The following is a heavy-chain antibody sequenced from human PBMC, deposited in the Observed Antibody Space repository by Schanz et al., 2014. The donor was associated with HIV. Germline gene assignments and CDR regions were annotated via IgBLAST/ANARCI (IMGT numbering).Heavy chain of an antibody. CDR2: ISAGVGTA. D-gene: IGHD3-16*01. J-gene: IGHJ3*02. CDR1: GFTFDSFG. Sequence: EVQLAESGGGVVRPGRSLRLSCAASGFTFDSFGMHWVRQAPGKGLEWVSTISAGVGTASYADSVKGRFTISRDNSKKMLFLQMNRLRAEDTAVYYCAIRTPMISFGAFDIWGRGTMVTVSS. CDR3: AIRTPMISFGAFDI. V-gene: IGHV3-23*04.